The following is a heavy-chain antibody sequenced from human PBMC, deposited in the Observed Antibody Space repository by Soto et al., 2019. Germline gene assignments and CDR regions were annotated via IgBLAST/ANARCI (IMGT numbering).Heavy chain of an antibody. CDR2: ISYDGSNK. CDR3: AKALAAAGTSGMDV. Sequence: GGSLRLSCAASGFTFSSYGMHWVRQAPGKGLEWVAVISYDGSNKYDADSVKGRFTISRDNSKNTLYLQMNSLRAKDTALYYCAKALAAAGTSGMDVWGQGTTVTVSS. V-gene: IGHV3-30*18. CDR1: GFTFSSYG. D-gene: IGHD6-13*01. J-gene: IGHJ6*02.